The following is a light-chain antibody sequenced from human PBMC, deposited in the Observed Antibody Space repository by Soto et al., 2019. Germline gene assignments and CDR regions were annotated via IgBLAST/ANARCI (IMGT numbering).Light chain of an antibody. CDR2: GAS. CDR3: QQYGSSPWT. CDR1: QSVSSNY. J-gene: IGKJ1*01. Sequence: EIVLTQSPGTLSLSPGERATLSCRASQSVSSNYLAWYQQKPGKAPRPLIYGASSRATGIPDRFSGSGAGTDFTLTISRLEPADFAVYYCQQYGSSPWTFGQGTKVEIK. V-gene: IGKV3-20*01.